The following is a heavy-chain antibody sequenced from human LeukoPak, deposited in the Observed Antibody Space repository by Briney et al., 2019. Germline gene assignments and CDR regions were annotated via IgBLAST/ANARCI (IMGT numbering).Heavy chain of an antibody. V-gene: IGHV4-59*02. CDR2: VSHSGNT. J-gene: IGHJ4*02. D-gene: IGHD6-19*01. Sequence: SETLSLTCTVSGGSVSTYYWSWIRQPPGEDLAWIGYVSHSGNTNRHPALKSRLTMSLDTSKNHFSLRLSSVNAADTAVYYCARAGSGWSFDYWGQGSLVTVSS. CDR3: ARAGSGWSFDY. CDR1: GGSVSTYY.